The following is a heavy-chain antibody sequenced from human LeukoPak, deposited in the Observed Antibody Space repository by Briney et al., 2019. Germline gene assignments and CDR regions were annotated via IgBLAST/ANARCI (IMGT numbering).Heavy chain of an antibody. V-gene: IGHV3-49*04. J-gene: IGHJ4*02. CDR3: TRVGGSSGWYYGFFLNY. CDR2: IRSKAYGGTT. CDR1: GFTFGDYA. D-gene: IGHD6-19*01. Sequence: PGGSLRLSCTASGFTFGDYAMSWVGQAPGKGLEWVGFIRSKAYGGTTEYAASVKGRFTISRDDSKSIAYLQMNSLKTEDTAVYYCTRVGGSSGWYYGFFLNYWGQGTLVTVSS.